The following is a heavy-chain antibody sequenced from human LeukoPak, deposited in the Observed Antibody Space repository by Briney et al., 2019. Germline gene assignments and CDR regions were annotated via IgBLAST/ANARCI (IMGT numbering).Heavy chain of an antibody. CDR2: IYYSGST. Sequence: SETLSLTCTVSGGSISSSSYYWGWIRQPPGKGLEWIGSIYYSGSTYYNPSLKSRVTISVDTSKNQFSLKLSSVTAADTAVYYCARHGYCSGGSCEDKYYYYNMDVWGQGTTVTVSS. CDR3: ARHGYCSGGSCEDKYYYYNMDV. CDR1: GGSISSSSYY. J-gene: IGHJ6*02. D-gene: IGHD2-15*01. V-gene: IGHV4-39*01.